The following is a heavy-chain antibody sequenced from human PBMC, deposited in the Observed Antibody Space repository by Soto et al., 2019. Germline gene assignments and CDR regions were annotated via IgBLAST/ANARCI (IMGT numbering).Heavy chain of an antibody. CDR3: ARGGGISPPFNYYYYMDV. CDR1: GFTVSSNY. Sequence: GGSLRLSCAASGFTVSSNYMSWVRQAPGKGLEWVSVIYSGGSTYYAGSVKGRFTISRDNSKNPLYLQMNSLRAEDTAVYYCARGGGISPPFNYYYYMDVWGKGTTVTVSS. V-gene: IGHV3-66*01. CDR2: IYSGGST. J-gene: IGHJ6*03. D-gene: IGHD3-16*01.